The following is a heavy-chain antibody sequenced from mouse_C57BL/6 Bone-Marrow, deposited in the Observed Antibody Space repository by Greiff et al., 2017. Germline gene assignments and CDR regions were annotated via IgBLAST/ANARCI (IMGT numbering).Heavy chain of an antibody. V-gene: IGHV1-50*01. CDR2: IDPSDSYT. CDR3: ARLLRCYYFDY. D-gene: IGHD1-1*01. CDR1: GYTFTSYW. Sequence: QVQLQQPGAELVKPGASVKLSCKASGYTFTSYWMQWVKQRPGQGLEWIGEIDPSDSYTNYNQKFKGKATLTVDTSSSTAYMQLSSLTSEDSAVYYCARLLRCYYFDYWGQGTTLTVSS. J-gene: IGHJ2*01.